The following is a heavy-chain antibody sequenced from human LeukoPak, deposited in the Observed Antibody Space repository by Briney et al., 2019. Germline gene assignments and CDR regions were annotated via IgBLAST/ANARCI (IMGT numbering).Heavy chain of an antibody. Sequence: PSETLSLTCAVYGGSFSGYYWSWIRKPPGPGMERNREINHSGSTNYNPSLKSRVTISVDTSKNQFYLKLSSVTAADTAVYYCARGYTAMVTGWGQGTLVTVSS. CDR1: GGSFSGYY. D-gene: IGHD5-18*01. J-gene: IGHJ4*02. V-gene: IGHV4-34*01. CDR3: ARGYTAMVTG. CDR2: INHSGST.